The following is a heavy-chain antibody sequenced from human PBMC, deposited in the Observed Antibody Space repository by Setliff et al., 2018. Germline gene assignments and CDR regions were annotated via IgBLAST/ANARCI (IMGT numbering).Heavy chain of an antibody. CDR1: GDPFNAYG. V-gene: IGHV1-69*10. D-gene: IGHD1-7*01. Sequence: GASVKVSCKASGDPFNAYGVSWVRQAPGQGLEWMGAIIPVLGMTDYAQKFQGRLTITADISTNTAYMELSSLRSDDTAVYYCASNAITGSTRKYYYYMDVWGQGTTVTVSS. CDR3: ASNAITGSTRKYYYYMDV. J-gene: IGHJ6*03. CDR2: IIPVLGMT.